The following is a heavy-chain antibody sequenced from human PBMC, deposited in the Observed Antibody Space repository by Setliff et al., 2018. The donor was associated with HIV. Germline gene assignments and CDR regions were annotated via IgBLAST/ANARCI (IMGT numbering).Heavy chain of an antibody. D-gene: IGHD6-13*01. Sequence: PSETLSLTCAVYGESFSGYYWNWIRQPPGKGLDWIGEINESGSANYNPSLKSRVTISVDISKKQFSLKLSSVTAADTAVYYCARGIPALGTSYYFDYWGQGTRVTVSS. CDR3: ARGIPALGTSYYFDY. CDR1: GESFSGYY. CDR2: INESGSA. J-gene: IGHJ4*02. V-gene: IGHV4-34*01.